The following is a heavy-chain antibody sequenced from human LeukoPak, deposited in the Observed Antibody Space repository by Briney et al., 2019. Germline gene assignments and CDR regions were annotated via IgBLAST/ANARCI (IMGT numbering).Heavy chain of an antibody. CDR3: ARGYYYDSSGYYYVKAIDY. Sequence: ASVKVSCKASGGTFNNFAISWVRQAPGQGLEWMGWISAYNGNTNYAQKLQGRVTMTTDTSTSTAYMELRSLRSDDTAVYYCARGYYYDSSGYYYVKAIDYWGQGTLVTVSS. CDR2: ISAYNGNT. D-gene: IGHD3-22*01. CDR1: GGTFNNFA. V-gene: IGHV1-18*01. J-gene: IGHJ4*02.